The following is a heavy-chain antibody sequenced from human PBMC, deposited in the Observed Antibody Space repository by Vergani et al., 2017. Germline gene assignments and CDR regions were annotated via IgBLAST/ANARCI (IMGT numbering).Heavy chain of an antibody. CDR2: TWYDGKNK. J-gene: IGHJ5*02. D-gene: IGHD1-14*01. CDR1: GFTFNQYG. V-gene: IGHV3-33*01. Sequence: QVQLVESGGGVVQPGRSLRLSCAASGFTFNQYGMHWVRQAPGKGLEWVAVTWYDGKNKQYVGSVKGRFTISRVNSKSTMYLQMNSLRDEDTGVYYYARDLRLLYNRFDPWGQGTLVTVSS. CDR3: ARDLRLLYNRFDP.